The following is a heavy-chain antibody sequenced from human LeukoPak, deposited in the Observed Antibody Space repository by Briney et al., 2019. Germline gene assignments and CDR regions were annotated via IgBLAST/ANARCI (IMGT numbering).Heavy chain of an antibody. J-gene: IGHJ3*02. CDR1: GASISSYF. CDR3: ARDGFRSNYGPLAFDI. CDR2: IYSSGRT. D-gene: IGHD4-11*01. V-gene: IGHV4-4*07. Sequence: PSETLSLTCTVFGASISSYFWSWLRQPAGKGLEWIGRIYSSGRTDYSPSLKSRVTMSVDTSKNQFSLKLSSVTAADTAVYYCARDGFRSNYGPLAFDIWGQGTMVTVSS.